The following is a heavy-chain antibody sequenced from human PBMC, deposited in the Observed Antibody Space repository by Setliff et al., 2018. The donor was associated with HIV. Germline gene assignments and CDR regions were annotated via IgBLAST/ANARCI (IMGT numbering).Heavy chain of an antibody. Sequence: SETLSLTCTVTGGSISSGGFYWTWIRQHPGKGLEWIGYIYNTGSTYHSPSLESRVTISVDTSKNQFSLKLSSVTAADTAVYYCARGLSFYDPGGFDYWGQGTLVTVSS. V-gene: IGHV4-31*03. CDR1: GGSISSGGFY. D-gene: IGHD3-22*01. CDR2: IYNTGST. CDR3: ARGLSFYDPGGFDY. J-gene: IGHJ4*02.